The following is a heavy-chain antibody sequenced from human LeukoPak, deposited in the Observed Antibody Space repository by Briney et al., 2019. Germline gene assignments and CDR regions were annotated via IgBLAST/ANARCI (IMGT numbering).Heavy chain of an antibody. CDR3: ARGTGLGGDYVSN. CDR2: INPSGGTT. D-gene: IGHD4-17*01. V-gene: IGHV1-46*01. CDR1: GYTFITYY. Sequence: ALVKVSCKASGYTFITYYMHWVRQAPGQGLEWMGVINPSGGTTSYAQKFQARVTMTRDTSTSTVYMELSSLRSEDTAVYYCARGTGLGGDYVSNWGQGTLVTVSS. J-gene: IGHJ4*02.